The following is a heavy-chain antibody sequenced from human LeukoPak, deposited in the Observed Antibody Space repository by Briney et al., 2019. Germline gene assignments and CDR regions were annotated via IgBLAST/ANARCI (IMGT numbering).Heavy chain of an antibody. D-gene: IGHD5-12*01. CDR3: ARDGSGYDKTKNWFDP. Sequence: SQTLSLTCAISGDSVSSNSAAWNWIRQSPSRGLKWLGRTYYRSKWYNDYAVSVKSRITINPDTSKNQFSLQLNSVTPEDTAVYYCARDGSGYDKTKNWFDPWGQGTLVTVSS. CDR1: GDSVSSNSAA. J-gene: IGHJ5*02. V-gene: IGHV6-1*01. CDR2: TYYRSKWYN.